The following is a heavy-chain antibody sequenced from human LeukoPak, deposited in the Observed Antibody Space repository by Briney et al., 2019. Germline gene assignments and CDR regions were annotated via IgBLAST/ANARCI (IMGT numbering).Heavy chain of an antibody. D-gene: IGHD6-6*01. CDR1: GFTFSSNG. V-gene: IGHV3-30*02. Sequence: GGSLRLSCAASGFTFSSNGMHWVRQAPGKGLEWVAFIQNDGNNKKYADSVKGRFTISRDNSKNTLYLQMNSLRAEDTAVYYCARDWGTSSLYLVNWGQGTLVTVSP. CDR3: ARDWGTSSLYLVN. J-gene: IGHJ4*02. CDR2: IQNDGNNK.